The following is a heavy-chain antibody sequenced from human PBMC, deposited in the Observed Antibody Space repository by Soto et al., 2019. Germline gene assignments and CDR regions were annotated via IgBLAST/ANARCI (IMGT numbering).Heavy chain of an antibody. J-gene: IGHJ4*02. V-gene: IGHV3-23*01. CDR1: GFTVTSYA. CDR2: ISGSGGST. D-gene: IGHD1-1*01. Sequence: GGSLRLSCAPSGFTVTSYAMSWVRQAPGKGLEWVSAISGSGGSTCYADSVKGRFTISRDNSKNTLYLQMNSLRAEDTAVYYCASPGNPLDYWGQGTLVTVSS. CDR3: ASPGNPLDY.